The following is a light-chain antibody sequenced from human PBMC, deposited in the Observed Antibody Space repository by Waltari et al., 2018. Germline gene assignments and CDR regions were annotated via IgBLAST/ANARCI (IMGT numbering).Light chain of an antibody. V-gene: IGKV3D-15*01. CDR2: ETS. J-gene: IGKJ2*01. CDR3: QQYKTWPYT. CDR1: ESVSTT. Sequence: ETVMTQSPASLSVSPGERSTLSCWASESVSTTLAWYQQKPGQPPRLLLYETSTRATGVSARFSGSGSATDFTLTISALQSEDFALYYCQQYKTWPYTFGQGTKLEIK.